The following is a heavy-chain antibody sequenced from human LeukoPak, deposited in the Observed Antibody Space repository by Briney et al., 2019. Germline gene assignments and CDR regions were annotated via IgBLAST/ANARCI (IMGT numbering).Heavy chain of an antibody. V-gene: IGHV3-30-3*01. Sequence: GGSLRLSCAASGFTLSSYAMHWVRQAPGKGLEWVAVISYDGSNKYYADSVKGRFTISKDNSKNTLYLQMNSLRAEDTAVYYCARGKYRFDYWGQGTLVTVSS. D-gene: IGHD2-2*01. CDR1: GFTLSSYA. J-gene: IGHJ4*02. CDR3: ARGKYRFDY. CDR2: ISYDGSNK.